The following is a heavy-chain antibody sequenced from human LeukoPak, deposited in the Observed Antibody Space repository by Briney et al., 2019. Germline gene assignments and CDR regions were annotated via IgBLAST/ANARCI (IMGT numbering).Heavy chain of an antibody. CDR3: ARDRSPSMIVPGY. V-gene: IGHV4-30-2*01. Sequence: SETLSLTCAVYGGSISSGGYSWSWLRQPPGKGLEWIGYIYESGSTYYNPSLKSRVTISIDRSKNQFSLKLSSVTAADTAVYYCARDRSPSMIVPGYWGQGTLVTVSA. D-gene: IGHD2-2*01. J-gene: IGHJ4*02. CDR2: IYESGST. CDR1: GGSISSGGYS.